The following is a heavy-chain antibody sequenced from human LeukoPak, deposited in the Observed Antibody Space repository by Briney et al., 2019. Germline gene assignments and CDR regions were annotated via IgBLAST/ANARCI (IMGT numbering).Heavy chain of an antibody. CDR3: AGGRGYSYGYYYYYGMDV. D-gene: IGHD5-18*01. CDR1: GGSISSYY. Sequence: SETLSLTCTVSGGSISSYYWSWIRQPPGKGLEWIGYIYYSGSTNYNPSLKSLVTISVDTSKNQFSLKLSSVTAADTAVYYCAGGRGYSYGYYYYYGMDVWGQGTTVTVSS. J-gene: IGHJ6*02. V-gene: IGHV4-59*01. CDR2: IYYSGST.